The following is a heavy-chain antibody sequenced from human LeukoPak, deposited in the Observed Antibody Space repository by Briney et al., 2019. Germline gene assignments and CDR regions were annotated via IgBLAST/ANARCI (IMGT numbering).Heavy chain of an antibody. V-gene: IGHV3-30*07. CDR3: AKSHSLEYRGYFDY. CDR1: GFTFSSYA. J-gene: IGHJ4*02. CDR2: ISYDGSNK. Sequence: HPGRSLRLSCAASGFTFSSYAMHWVRQAPGKGLEWVAVISYDGSNKYYADSVKGRFTISRGNSKNTLYLLMNELSAEDTAVYYCAKSHSLEYRGYFDYWGQGTLVTVSS. D-gene: IGHD2/OR15-2a*01.